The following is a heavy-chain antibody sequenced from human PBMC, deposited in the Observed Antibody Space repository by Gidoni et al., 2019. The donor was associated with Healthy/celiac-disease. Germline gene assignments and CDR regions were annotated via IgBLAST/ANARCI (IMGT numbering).Heavy chain of an antibody. V-gene: IGHV3-33*01. CDR1: GFTFSCYG. D-gene: IGHD2-2*01. CDR2: IWYDGSNK. CDR3: ARGVGGYCSSTSCSLDVAFDI. J-gene: IGHJ3*02. Sequence: QVQLVESGGGVVQPGRSLRLSCAASGFTFSCYGMPWVRQAPGKGLEWVAVIWYDGSNKYYADSVKGRFTISRDNSKNTLYLQMNSLRAEDTAVYYCARGVGGYCSSTSCSLDVAFDIWGQGTMVTVSS.